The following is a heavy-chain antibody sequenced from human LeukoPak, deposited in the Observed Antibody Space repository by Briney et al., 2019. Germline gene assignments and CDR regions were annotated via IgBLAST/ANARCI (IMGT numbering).Heavy chain of an antibody. J-gene: IGHJ4*02. CDR2: FSSGGRT. CDR3: ASILYG. Sequence: GGSLRLSCAASGFTVSTYSMSWVRQAPGKGLEWVATFSSGGRTSYADSVKGRFTISRDTSQNTVYLQMNSLRDEDTALYYCASILYGWGQGTLVTVSS. V-gene: IGHV3-53*01. D-gene: IGHD2/OR15-2a*01. CDR1: GFTVSTYS.